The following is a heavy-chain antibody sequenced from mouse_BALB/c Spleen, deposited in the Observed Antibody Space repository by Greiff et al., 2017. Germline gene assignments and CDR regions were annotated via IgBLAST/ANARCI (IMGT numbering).Heavy chain of an antibody. Sequence: DVMLVESGGGLVKPGGSLKLSCAASGFTFSDYYMYWVRQTPEKRLEWVATISDGGSYTYYPDSVKGRFTISRDNAKNNLYLQMSSLKSEDTAMYYCAREGNGYYNPFAYWGQGTLVTVSA. CDR2: ISDGGSYT. V-gene: IGHV5-4*02. D-gene: IGHD2-3*01. CDR1: GFTFSDYY. J-gene: IGHJ3*01. CDR3: AREGNGYYNPFAY.